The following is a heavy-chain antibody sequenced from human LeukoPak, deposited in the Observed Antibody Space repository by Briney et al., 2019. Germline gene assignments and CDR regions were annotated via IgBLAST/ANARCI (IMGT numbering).Heavy chain of an antibody. V-gene: IGHV1-18*01. D-gene: IGHD3-3*01. Sequence: ASVKVSCKASGYTFTSYGIRWVRQAPGQGLEWMGWISAYNGNTNYAQKLQGRVTMTTDTSTSTAYMELRSLRSDDTAVYYCARTYTIFGVVIYDYWGQGTLVTVSS. CDR2: ISAYNGNT. CDR1: GYTFTSYG. CDR3: ARTYTIFGVVIYDY. J-gene: IGHJ4*02.